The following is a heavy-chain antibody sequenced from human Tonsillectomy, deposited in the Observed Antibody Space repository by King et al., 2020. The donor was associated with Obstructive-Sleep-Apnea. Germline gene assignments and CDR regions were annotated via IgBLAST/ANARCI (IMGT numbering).Heavy chain of an antibody. CDR2: ISWNSYSI. V-gene: IGHV3-9*01. Sequence: VQLVESGGGLVQPGRSLRLYCAASGFTFDDYAMHWVRQAPGKGLEWVSGISWNSYSIDYADSVKGRFTISRDNAKNSLYLQMNSLRAEDTASYYCARDNHGLDVWGQGTTVTVSS. CDR3: ARDNHGLDV. CDR1: GFTFDDYA. J-gene: IGHJ6*02.